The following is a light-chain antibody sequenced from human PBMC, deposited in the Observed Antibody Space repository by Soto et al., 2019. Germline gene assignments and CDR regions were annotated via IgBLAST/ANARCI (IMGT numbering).Light chain of an antibody. J-gene: IGLJ2*01. CDR3: AAWDDSLSGVV. CDR1: NSNIGSNP. V-gene: IGLV1-47*01. CDR2: RST. Sequence: QPVLTQPPSASGTPGQRVTIACSGSNSNIGSNPVYWYLQLPGTAPKLLIYRSTQRPSGVPDRFSGSKSGTSASLAISGLRFEDEDDYYCAAWDDSLSGVVFGGGTQLTVL.